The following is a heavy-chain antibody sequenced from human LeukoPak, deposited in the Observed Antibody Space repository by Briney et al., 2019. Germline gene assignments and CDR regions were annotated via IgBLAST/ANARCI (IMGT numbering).Heavy chain of an antibody. CDR3: AREGIVVALDAFDI. V-gene: IGHV3-30*19. Sequence: PGGSLRLSCAASGFTFSSYGMHWVRQAPGKGLEWVAVISYDGSNKYYADSVKGRFTISRDNSKNTLYLQMNSLRAEDTAVYYCAREGIVVALDAFDIWGQGTMVTVSS. CDR1: GFTFSSYG. CDR2: ISYDGSNK. D-gene: IGHD3-22*01. J-gene: IGHJ3*02.